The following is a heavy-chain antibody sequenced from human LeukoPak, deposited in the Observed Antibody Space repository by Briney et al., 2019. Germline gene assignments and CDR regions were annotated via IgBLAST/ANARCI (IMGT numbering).Heavy chain of an antibody. CDR3: ARSYYYDSSGYYAFDY. V-gene: IGHV3-64*01. CDR1: GFTFSTYA. J-gene: IGHJ4*02. Sequence: PGGSLRLSRAASGFTFSTYAIHWVRQAPGKGLEYVSTISSSGGSTYYANSVKGRFTISRDNSKNTLYLQMGSLRAEDMAVYYCARSYYYDSSGYYAFDYWGQGTLVTVSS. D-gene: IGHD3-22*01. CDR2: ISSSGGST.